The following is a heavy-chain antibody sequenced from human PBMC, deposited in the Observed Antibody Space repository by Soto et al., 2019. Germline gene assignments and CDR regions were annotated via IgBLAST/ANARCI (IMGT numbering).Heavy chain of an antibody. Sequence: GSLRLSCAGSGFTFSTYAISWVRQAPGKGLEWVSTIDNSGGITYYADSVKGRFTISRDNSKNTLYLQMNSLRAEDTAVYYCAKGGYNYGFLFDCWGQGTLVTVSS. CDR3: AKGGYNYGFLFDC. CDR1: GFTFSTYA. D-gene: IGHD5-18*01. CDR2: IDNSGGIT. J-gene: IGHJ4*02. V-gene: IGHV3-23*05.